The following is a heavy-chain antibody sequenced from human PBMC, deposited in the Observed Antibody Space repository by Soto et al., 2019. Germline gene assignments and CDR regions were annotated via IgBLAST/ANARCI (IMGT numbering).Heavy chain of an antibody. J-gene: IGHJ3*02. CDR1: GVTFSSYW. D-gene: IGHD2-15*01. CDR2: INSDGSST. CDR3: ARGRHIVVVVAATPAAFDI. Sequence: EVQLVESGGGVVPPGGSMRLSCADSGVTFSSYWMHWVRQAPGKGLVWVSRINSDGSSTSYADSVKGRFTISRDNAKNTLFLQMNSLRAEDTAVYYCARGRHIVVVVAATPAAFDIWGQGTMVTVSS. V-gene: IGHV3-74*01.